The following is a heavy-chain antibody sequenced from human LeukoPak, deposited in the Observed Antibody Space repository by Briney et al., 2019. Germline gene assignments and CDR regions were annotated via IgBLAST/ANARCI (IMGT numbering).Heavy chain of an antibody. Sequence: GASVKVSCKASGYTFTGYYMHWVRQAPGQGLEWMGWINPNSGGTNYAQKFQGRVTMTRDTSISTAYMELSRLRSDDTAVYYCARDLGYDFWSGYDLWGQGTLVIVSS. V-gene: IGHV1-2*02. CDR1: GYTFTGYY. J-gene: IGHJ4*02. CDR2: INPNSGGT. D-gene: IGHD3-3*01. CDR3: ARDLGYDFWSGYDL.